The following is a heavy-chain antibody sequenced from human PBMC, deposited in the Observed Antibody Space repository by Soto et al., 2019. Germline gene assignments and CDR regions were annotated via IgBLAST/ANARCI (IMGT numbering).Heavy chain of an antibody. Sequence: ASVHVSCKASGYTFTSYYMHWVRQAPGQGLERMGIINPSGGSTSYAQKFQGRVTMTRDTSTSTVYMELSSLRSEDTAVYYCASLINYYDSSGYSYDYWGQGTLVTVSS. CDR2: INPSGGST. D-gene: IGHD3-22*01. V-gene: IGHV1-46*01. CDR3: ASLINYYDSSGYSYDY. CDR1: GYTFTSYY. J-gene: IGHJ4*02.